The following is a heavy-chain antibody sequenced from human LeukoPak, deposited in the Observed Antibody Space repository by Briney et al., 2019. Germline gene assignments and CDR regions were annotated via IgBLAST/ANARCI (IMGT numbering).Heavy chain of an antibody. V-gene: IGHV3-74*01. Sequence: PGGSLRLSCAGSGFSFSAYWMHWVRQLPGKGLVWVSRINSDGSSISYADSVKGRLTISRDNAKNTLHLQMNSLRLEDTAVYYCARLRGYYDSSDHWGQGTLVTVSS. D-gene: IGHD3-22*01. CDR3: ARLRGYYDSSDH. CDR1: GFSFSAYW. J-gene: IGHJ4*02. CDR2: INSDGSSI.